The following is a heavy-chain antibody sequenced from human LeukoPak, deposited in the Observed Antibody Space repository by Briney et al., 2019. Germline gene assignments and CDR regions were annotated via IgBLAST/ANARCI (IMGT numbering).Heavy chain of an antibody. V-gene: IGHV4-59*11. J-gene: IGHJ6*02. D-gene: IGHD5-12*01. CDR3: ARASPEATSDYYYYGMDV. CDR2: IYYSGTT. CDR1: GGSISSHY. Sequence: SETLSLTCTVSGGSISSHYWSWIRQPPGKGLEWIGYIYYSGTTNYNPSLKSRVTISVDTSKNQFSLKLSSVTAADTAVYYCARASPEATSDYYYYGMDVWGQGTTVTVSS.